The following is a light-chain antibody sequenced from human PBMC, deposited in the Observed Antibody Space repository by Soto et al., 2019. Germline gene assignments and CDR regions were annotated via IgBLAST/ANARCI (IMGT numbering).Light chain of an antibody. Sequence: EIVMTQSPAILSVSPGERATLSCRANQSISSNLAWYQQKPGQAPRLLIYGAATRATGIPARFSGSGSGTDFTLTINSLPSEDFAVYYCQMYNNWVGTFGGGTKVEIK. V-gene: IGKV3-15*01. CDR3: QMYNNWVGT. CDR1: QSISSN. J-gene: IGKJ4*01. CDR2: GAA.